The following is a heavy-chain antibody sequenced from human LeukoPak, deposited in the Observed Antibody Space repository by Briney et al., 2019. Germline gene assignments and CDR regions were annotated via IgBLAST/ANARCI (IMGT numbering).Heavy chain of an antibody. Sequence: ASVKVSCKASGYTFTGYYMHWVRQAPGQGLEWMGWINPKSGGTNYAQKFQGRVTMTRDTSISTAYMELSRLRSDGTAVYYCAREPHPYYYGSGSYYAYWGQGTLVTVSS. J-gene: IGHJ4*02. D-gene: IGHD3-10*01. V-gene: IGHV1-2*02. CDR2: INPKSGGT. CDR3: AREPHPYYYGSGSYYAY. CDR1: GYTFTGYY.